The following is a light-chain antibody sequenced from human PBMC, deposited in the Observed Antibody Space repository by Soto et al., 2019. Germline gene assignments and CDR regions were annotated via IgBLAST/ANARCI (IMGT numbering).Light chain of an antibody. CDR1: QSVSSY. CDR2: GAS. Sequence: EIVLTQSPATLSLSPGERATLSCRASQSVSSYLAWSQQKPGQAPRLLIYGASNRATGIPARFSGSGSGTDFSLTISSLESEDFAVYYCQHRGKWPRTFGQGTKLEIK. V-gene: IGKV3-11*01. CDR3: QHRGKWPRT. J-gene: IGKJ2*01.